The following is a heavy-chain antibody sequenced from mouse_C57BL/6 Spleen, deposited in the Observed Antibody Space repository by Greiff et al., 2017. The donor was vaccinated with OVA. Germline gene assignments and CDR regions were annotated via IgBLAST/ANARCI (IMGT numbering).Heavy chain of an antibody. J-gene: IGHJ4*01. CDR1: GFTFTSYW. Sequence: QVQLQQPGAELVKPGASVKLSCKASGFTFTSYWLQWVKQRPGQGLEWIGEIDPSDSFPNYNQKLKGKATLTVDASSSTAYMQLSSLTYEDAAVYYCERGRFMDYWGQGTSVTVSS. V-gene: IGHV1-50*01. CDR3: ERGRFMDY. CDR2: IDPSDSFP.